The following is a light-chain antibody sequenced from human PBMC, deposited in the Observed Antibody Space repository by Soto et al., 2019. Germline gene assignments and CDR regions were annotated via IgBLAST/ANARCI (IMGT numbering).Light chain of an antibody. V-gene: IGKV3-20*01. CDR1: QSVSNNY. CDR2: GAS. CDR3: QQYGSSPTWT. Sequence: EIVLTQSPGTLSLSPGERATLSCSASQSVSNNYLAWYQQKPGQAPRLLIYGASTRATGIPDRFSGSGSGTDFTLTISRLEPEDSAVYYCQQYGSSPTWTFGQGTKVDI. J-gene: IGKJ1*01.